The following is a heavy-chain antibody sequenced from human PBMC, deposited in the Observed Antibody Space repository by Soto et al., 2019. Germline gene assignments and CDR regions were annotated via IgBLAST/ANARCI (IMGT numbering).Heavy chain of an antibody. D-gene: IGHD3-16*01. CDR2: TSYDGSDK. CDR3: ARWGTTGGLDV. Sequence: QVQLVESGGVVVQPGTSLRVSCVGSGFTFRSYVIHWVRQAPGKGLEWVALTSYDGSDKYYGDSVRGRFTISRDKSRNTVDLQMDNLRLEDTALYYCARWGTTGGLDVWGQGTLVSV. CDR1: GFTFRSYV. J-gene: IGHJ1*01. V-gene: IGHV3-30*19.